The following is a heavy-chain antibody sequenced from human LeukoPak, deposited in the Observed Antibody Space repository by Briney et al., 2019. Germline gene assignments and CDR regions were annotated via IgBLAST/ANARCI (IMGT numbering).Heavy chain of an antibody. CDR2: INHSGST. CDR3: ARTGSNYYYYYYMDV. CDR1: GGSFSGYY. J-gene: IGHJ6*03. V-gene: IGHV4-34*01. Sequence: SETLSPTCAVYGGSFSGYYWSWIRQPPGKGLEWIGEINHSGSTNYNPSLKSRVTISVDTSKNQFSLKLSSVTAADTAVYYCARTGSNYYYYYYMDVWGKGTTVTVSS.